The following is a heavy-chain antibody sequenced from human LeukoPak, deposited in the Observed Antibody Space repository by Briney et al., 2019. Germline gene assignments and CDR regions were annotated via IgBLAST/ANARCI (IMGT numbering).Heavy chain of an antibody. J-gene: IGHJ4*02. D-gene: IGHD4-17*01. Sequence: GGSLRLSCAASGFTFSSYSMNWVRQAPGKGLEWVGVISDDGRNKKYADSVKGRFTISRDNSKDTLYLQMNSLRDEDTAVYYCAKRPSDYGDYVTYFDYWGQGTLVTVSS. CDR1: GFTFSSYS. V-gene: IGHV3-30*18. CDR3: AKRPSDYGDYVTYFDY. CDR2: ISDDGRNK.